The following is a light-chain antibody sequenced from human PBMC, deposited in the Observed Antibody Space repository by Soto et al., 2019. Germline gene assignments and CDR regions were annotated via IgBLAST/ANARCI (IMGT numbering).Light chain of an antibody. CDR2: ENN. J-gene: IGLJ3*02. V-gene: IGLV1-51*02. CDR1: SSNTGNNY. CDR3: GTWDSSLSVGV. Sequence: QSVLTQPPSVSAAPGQKVTISCSGSSSNTGNNYVSWYQQLPGTAPKLLIYENNKRPSGIPDRFSGSKSGTSATLGITGLQTGDEADYYCGTWDSSLSVGVFGGGTKVTVL.